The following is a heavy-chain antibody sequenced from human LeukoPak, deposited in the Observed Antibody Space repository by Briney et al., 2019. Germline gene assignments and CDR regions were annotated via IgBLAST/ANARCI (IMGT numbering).Heavy chain of an antibody. Sequence: GGSLRLSCAASGFTFSSYWMHWVRQAPGKGLVWVSRINTDGSSTSYADSVKGRFTISKDKPNYRLYLQMNSLRTEDTAVYYCARDSVEYCSATHCYGGVDSWGQGTLVTVSS. CDR1: GFTFSSYW. CDR3: ARDSVEYCSATHCYGGVDS. V-gene: IGHV3-74*01. D-gene: IGHD2-2*01. CDR2: INTDGSST. J-gene: IGHJ4*02.